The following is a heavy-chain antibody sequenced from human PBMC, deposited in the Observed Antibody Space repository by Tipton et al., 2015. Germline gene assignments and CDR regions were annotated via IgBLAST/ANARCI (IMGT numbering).Heavy chain of an antibody. CDR1: GGSIRTYY. J-gene: IGHJ4*02. CDR2: IYHSGRT. CDR3: ARLTGDYYDSATYDPTYVDY. V-gene: IGHV4-59*01. Sequence: TLSLTCTVSGGSIRTYYWVWVRQPLGRGLESLGYIYHSGRTNYNPSLRSRLTMSVDSSKNQFSLRLSSATAADTAVYYCARLTGDYYDSATYDPTYVDYWGQGILVSVSS. D-gene: IGHD3-22*01.